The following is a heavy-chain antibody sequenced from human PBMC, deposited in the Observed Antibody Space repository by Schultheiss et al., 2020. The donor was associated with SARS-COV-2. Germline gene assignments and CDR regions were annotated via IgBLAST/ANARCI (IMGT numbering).Heavy chain of an antibody. CDR2: ISSSGSTI. CDR3: ARDHLGVAGPHPGYYYYYGMDV. V-gene: IGHV3-48*03. D-gene: IGHD6-19*01. CDR1: GFTFSSYE. Sequence: GGSLRLSCAASGFTFSSYEMNWVRQAPGKGLEWVSYISSSGSTIYYADSVKGRFTISRDNAKNSLYLQMNSLRAEDTAVYYCARDHLGVAGPHPGYYYYYGMDVWGQGTTVTVSS. J-gene: IGHJ6*02.